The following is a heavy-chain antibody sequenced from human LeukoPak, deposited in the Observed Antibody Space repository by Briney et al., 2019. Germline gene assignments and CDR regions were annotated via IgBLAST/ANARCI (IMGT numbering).Heavy chain of an antibody. V-gene: IGHV4-59*08. D-gene: IGHD6-13*01. CDR2: IYYSGST. CDR3: ARQAAAGPNWFDP. CDR1: GGSISSYY. J-gene: IGHJ5*02. Sequence: PSETLSLTCTVSGGSISSYYWSWIRQPPGKGLEWIGYIYYSGSTNYNPSLKSRVTISVDTSKNQFSLKLSSVTAADTAVYYCARQAAAGPNWFDPWGQGTLVNVSS.